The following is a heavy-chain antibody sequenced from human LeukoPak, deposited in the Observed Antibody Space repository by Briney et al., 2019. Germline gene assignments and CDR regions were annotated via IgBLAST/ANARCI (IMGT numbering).Heavy chain of an antibody. D-gene: IGHD3-22*01. CDR2: ISSNGGST. CDR1: GFTFSSYA. CDR3: ARAYDSSGYYHAVYYYYYGMDV. J-gene: IGHJ6*02. V-gene: IGHV3-64*01. Sequence: GGSLRLSCAASGFTFSSYAMHWVRQAPGKGLEYVSAISSNGGSTYYANSVKGRFTISRDNSKNTLYLQMGSLRAEDMAVYYCARAYDSSGYYHAVYYYYYGMDVWGQGTTVTVSS.